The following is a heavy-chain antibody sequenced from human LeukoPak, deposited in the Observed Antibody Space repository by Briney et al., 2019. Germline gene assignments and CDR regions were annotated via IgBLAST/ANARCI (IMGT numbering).Heavy chain of an antibody. CDR1: GFTVSSNY. Sequence: GGSLRLSCAASGFTVSSNYMSWVRQAPGKGLEWVSVIYSGGSTYYADSVKGRFTISRDNSKNTLYLQMNSLRAEDTAVYYCARDVNYYDSSGYYSSFDYWGQGTLVTVSS. CDR2: IYSGGST. V-gene: IGHV3-53*01. J-gene: IGHJ4*02. CDR3: ARDVNYYDSSGYYSSFDY. D-gene: IGHD3-22*01.